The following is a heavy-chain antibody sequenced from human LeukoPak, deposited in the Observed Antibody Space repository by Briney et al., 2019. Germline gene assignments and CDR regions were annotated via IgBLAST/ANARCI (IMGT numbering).Heavy chain of an antibody. J-gene: IGHJ4*02. Sequence: GRSLRLSCAASGFTFSSHAMHWVRQAPGKGLECVAVISYDGNNKFHADSVRGRLTISRDNSKSTLYLQMNSLRDEDTAVYYCARADIVAVVAAAALDYWGQGTLVTVSS. D-gene: IGHD2-15*01. CDR2: ISYDGNNK. CDR1: GFTFSSHA. CDR3: ARADIVAVVAAAALDY. V-gene: IGHV3-30*04.